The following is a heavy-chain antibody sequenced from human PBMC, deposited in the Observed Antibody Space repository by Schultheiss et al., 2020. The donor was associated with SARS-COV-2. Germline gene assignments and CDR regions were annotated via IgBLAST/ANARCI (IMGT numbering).Heavy chain of an antibody. CDR2: IIPNSGGT. Sequence: ASVKVSCKTSRGTFSSYTISWVRQAPGQGLEWMGGIIPNSGGTNYAQKFQGRVTITRNTSISTAYMELSSLRSEDTAVYYCARGRWDDFWSGYQDPTPYYGMDVWGQGTTVTVSS. CDR3: ARGRWDDFWSGYQDPTPYYGMDV. V-gene: IGHV1-8*03. J-gene: IGHJ6*02. CDR1: RGTFSSYT. D-gene: IGHD3-3*01.